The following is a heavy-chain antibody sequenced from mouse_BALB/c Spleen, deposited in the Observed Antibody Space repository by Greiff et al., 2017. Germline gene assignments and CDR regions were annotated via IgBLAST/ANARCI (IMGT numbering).Heavy chain of an antibody. D-gene: IGHD4-1*01. Sequence: VKLMESGPQLVRPGASVKISCKASGYSFTSYWMHWVKQRPGQGLEWIGMIDPSDSETRLNQKFKDKATLTVDKSSSTAYMQLSSPTSEDSAVYYCARKGPWDEGYAMDYWGQGTSVTVSS. CDR1: GYSFTSYW. V-gene: IGHV1S126*01. CDR2: IDPSDSET. CDR3: ARKGPWDEGYAMDY. J-gene: IGHJ4*01.